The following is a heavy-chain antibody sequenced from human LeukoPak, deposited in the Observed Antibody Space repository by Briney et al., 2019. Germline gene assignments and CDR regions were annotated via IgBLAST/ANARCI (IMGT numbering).Heavy chain of an antibody. CDR2: INPKSGGT. CDR3: ARGGDYDY. CDR1: GYTFTAYY. V-gene: IGHV1-2*02. J-gene: IGHJ4*02. Sequence: ASVKVSCKASGYTFTAYYLQWVRLAPGQGLEWMGWINPKSGGTEYAQRFQGRVTMTRDTSISTAYMELSRLRSDDTAVYYCARGGDYDYWGQGTLVAVSS. D-gene: IGHD4-17*01.